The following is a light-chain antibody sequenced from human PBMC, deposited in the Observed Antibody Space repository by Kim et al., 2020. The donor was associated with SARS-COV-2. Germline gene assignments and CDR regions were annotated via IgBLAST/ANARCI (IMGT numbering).Light chain of an antibody. CDR3: QQYDRSPWT. CDR1: QSVSSSF. V-gene: IGKV3-20*01. Sequence: EIVLTQSPGTLSLSPGERATLSCRASQSVSSSFLAWYQQKLGQAPRLLIFGASNRATGIPDRFSGSGSGTDFTLTISRLEPEDFAVYFCQQYDRSPWTFGQGTKVDIK. J-gene: IGKJ1*01. CDR2: GAS.